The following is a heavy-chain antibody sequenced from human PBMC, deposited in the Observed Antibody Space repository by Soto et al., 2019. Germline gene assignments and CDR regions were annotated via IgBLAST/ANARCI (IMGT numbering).Heavy chain of an antibody. CDR1: GGTFSSYA. CDR3: ARDSSDSGGYYDGY. J-gene: IGHJ4*02. CDR2: IIPIFGTA. Sequence: QVQLVQSGAEVKKPGSSVKVSCKASGGTFSSYAISWVRQAPGQGLEWMGGIIPIFGTANYAQKFQGRVTITADESTSTAYMELSSLRSEDTAVYYCARDSSDSGGYYDGYWGQGTLVTVSS. V-gene: IGHV1-69*01. D-gene: IGHD3-22*01.